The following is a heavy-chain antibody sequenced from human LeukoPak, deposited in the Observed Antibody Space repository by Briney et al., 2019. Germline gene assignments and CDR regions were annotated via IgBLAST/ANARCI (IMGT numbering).Heavy chain of an antibody. J-gene: IGHJ4*02. CDR3: VKDYNWNIFHY. D-gene: IGHD1-20*01. V-gene: IGHV3-64D*09. Sequence: GGSLGLSCSAPGFTFSSYAMNWVRQAPGKGLEYVSAISSNGGSTYYADSVKGRFTISRDNSKNTLYLQMSSLRDEDTAVYYCVKDYNWNIFHYWGQGTLVTVSS. CDR2: ISSNGGST. CDR1: GFTFSSYA.